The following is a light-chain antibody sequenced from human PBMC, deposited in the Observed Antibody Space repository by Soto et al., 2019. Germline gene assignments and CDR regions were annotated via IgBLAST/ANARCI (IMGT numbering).Light chain of an antibody. V-gene: IGKV3-15*01. Sequence: EIVMTQSPATLSVSPGERATLSCRASQSVSSNLAWYQQKPGQAPRLLIYGASTRATGIPARFSGSGSGTEFTHTISSLQSEDFAVYYCQEYNNCSPWSFGQGTKVDIK. CDR2: GAS. CDR3: QEYNNCSPWS. CDR1: QSVSSN. J-gene: IGKJ1*01.